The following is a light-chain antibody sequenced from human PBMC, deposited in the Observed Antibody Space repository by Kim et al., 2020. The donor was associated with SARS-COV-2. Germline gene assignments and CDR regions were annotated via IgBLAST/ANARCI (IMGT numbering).Light chain of an antibody. J-gene: IGLJ2*01. CDR1: SSDVGGYNY. Sequence: QSALTQPASVSGSPGQSITISCTGTSSDVGGYNYVSWYQQHPGKAPKLMIYDVSKRPSGVSNRFSGSKSGNTASLTISGLQAEDEADYYCSSYTSSSTGVVFGGGTKL. CDR3: SSYTSSSTGVV. CDR2: DVS. V-gene: IGLV2-14*01.